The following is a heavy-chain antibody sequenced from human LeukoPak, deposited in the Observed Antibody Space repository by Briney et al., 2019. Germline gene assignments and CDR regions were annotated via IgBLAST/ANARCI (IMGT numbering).Heavy chain of an antibody. D-gene: IGHD2-21*02. CDR2: INWNGGST. CDR1: GFTFSSYS. CDR3: ARGRVTEFDY. J-gene: IGHJ4*02. Sequence: GSLRLSCAASGFTFSSYSMNWVRQAPGKGLEWVSGINWNGGSTGYADSVKGRFTISRDNAKNSLYLQVSSLRAEDTALYYCARGRVTEFDYWGQGTLVTVSS. V-gene: IGHV3-20*04.